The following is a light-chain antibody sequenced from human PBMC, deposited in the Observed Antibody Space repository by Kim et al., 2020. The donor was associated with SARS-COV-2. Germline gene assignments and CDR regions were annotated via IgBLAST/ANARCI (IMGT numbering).Light chain of an antibody. CDR3: QQYGSSPRT. V-gene: IGKV3-20*01. Sequence: SPGERATLSYRGSQSVSSNFLAWYQQTPSQAPGLLIYGVSTSATVIPDRFSGRGSGTDFTLTISRLEPEDFAVYYCQQYGSSPRTFGQGTKVDIK. J-gene: IGKJ1*01. CDR2: GVS. CDR1: QSVSSNF.